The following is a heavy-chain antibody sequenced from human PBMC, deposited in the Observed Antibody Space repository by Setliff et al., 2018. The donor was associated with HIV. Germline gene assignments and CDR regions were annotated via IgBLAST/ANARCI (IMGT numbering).Heavy chain of an antibody. CDR3: ARDGWDYYGSGTYPPLYYFDS. CDR2: IIPILATS. CDR1: GDTFRSYA. J-gene: IGHJ4*01. Sequence: SVKVSCKASGDTFRSYAISWVRQAPGQGLEWMGRIIPILATSNYTQRFQGRVTITADKSTRTAYMELSSLRSEDTAVYYCARDGWDYYGSGTYPPLYYFDSWGQGTLVTVSS. D-gene: IGHD3-10*01. V-gene: IGHV1-69*06.